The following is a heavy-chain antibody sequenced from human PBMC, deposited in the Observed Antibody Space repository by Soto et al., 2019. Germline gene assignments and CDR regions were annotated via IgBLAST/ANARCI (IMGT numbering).Heavy chain of an antibody. CDR2: ISGGVNT. D-gene: IGHD6-19*01. V-gene: IGHV3-23*01. Sequence: EVPLLESGGGLVQPGGSLRLSCVASGFTFSTYAMSWVRQAPGKGLEWVSAISGGVNTYYADSVKGRFTISRDISRNKLYLQMNSLRAEDTAVYYCAKPGMAVAGNYFDYWGQGALVTVSS. CDR1: GFTFSTYA. J-gene: IGHJ4*02. CDR3: AKPGMAVAGNYFDY.